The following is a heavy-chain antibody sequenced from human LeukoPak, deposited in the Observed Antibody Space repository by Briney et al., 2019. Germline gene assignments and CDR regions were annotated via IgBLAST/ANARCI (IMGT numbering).Heavy chain of an antibody. CDR2: INHSGST. CDR3: ARARDYDILTGYYFDY. Sequence: SETLSLTCAVYGGSFSGYYWSWIRQPPGKGLEWIGEINHSGSTNYNLSLKSRVTISVDTSKNQFSLKLSSVTAADTAVYYCARARDYDILTGYYFDYWGQGTLVTVSS. J-gene: IGHJ4*02. D-gene: IGHD3-9*01. CDR1: GGSFSGYY. V-gene: IGHV4-34*01.